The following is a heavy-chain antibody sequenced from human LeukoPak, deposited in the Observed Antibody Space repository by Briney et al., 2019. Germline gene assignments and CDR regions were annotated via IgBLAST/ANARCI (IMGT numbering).Heavy chain of an antibody. CDR3: AREVLREPYYDSSGYLGY. J-gene: IGHJ4*02. D-gene: IGHD3-22*01. CDR2: INPSGGST. CDR1: GYTFTSYY. V-gene: IGHV1-46*01. Sequence: ASVKVSCKASGYTFTSYYMHWVRQAPGQGLEWMGIINPSGGSTSYAQKFQGRVTMTRDMSTSTVYMELSSLRSEDTAVYYCAREVLREPYYDSSGYLGYWGQGTLVTVSS.